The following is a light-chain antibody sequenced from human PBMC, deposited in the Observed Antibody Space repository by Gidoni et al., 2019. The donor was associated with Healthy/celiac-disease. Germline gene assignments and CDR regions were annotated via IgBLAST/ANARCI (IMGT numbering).Light chain of an antibody. V-gene: IGKV1-39*01. Sequence: DIQMTPSPSSLSASVGDRVTITCRASQSISSYLNWYQQKPGKAPKLLIDAACSLQSGVPSRFSGSGSGTDFTLTISRLQPEDVATYYCQQCYSTTFTFGPGTKVDIK. CDR1: QSISSY. CDR3: QQCYSTTFT. J-gene: IGKJ3*01. CDR2: AAC.